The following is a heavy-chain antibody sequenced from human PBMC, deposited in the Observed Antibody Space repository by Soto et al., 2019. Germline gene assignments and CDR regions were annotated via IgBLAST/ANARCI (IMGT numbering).Heavy chain of an antibody. CDR1: GFTFSNAW. D-gene: IGHD3-3*01. Sequence: GGSLRLSCAASGFTFSNAWMNWVRQAPGKGLEWVGRIKSKTDGGTTDYAAPVKGRFTISRDDSKNTLYLQMNSLKTEDTAVYYCTTDRGYYDFWSGSGVPPDYWGQGTLVTVSS. V-gene: IGHV3-15*07. CDR2: IKSKTDGGTT. CDR3: TTDRGYYDFWSGSGVPPDY. J-gene: IGHJ4*02.